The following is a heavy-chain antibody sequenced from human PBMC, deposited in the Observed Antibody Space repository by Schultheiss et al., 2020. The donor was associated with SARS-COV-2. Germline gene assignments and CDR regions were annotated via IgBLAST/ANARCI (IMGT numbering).Heavy chain of an antibody. CDR1: GFNLRSYE. CDR2: ISRSGTTI. Sequence: GGSLRLSCAASGFNLRSYEMNWVRQAPGKGLEWVSYISRSGTTIYYADSVKGRFTISRDNAKNSLYLQMNSLRAEDTAVYYCARGKIVFDCWGQGTLVTVSS. V-gene: IGHV3-48*03. CDR3: ARGKIVFDC. J-gene: IGHJ4*02. D-gene: IGHD3-16*02.